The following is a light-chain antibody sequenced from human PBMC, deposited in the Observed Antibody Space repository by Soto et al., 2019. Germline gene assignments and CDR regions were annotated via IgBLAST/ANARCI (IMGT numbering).Light chain of an antibody. CDR2: AAS. Sequence: DIQMTQSPSSLSASVGDRVTITCRASQSISRYVNWYQQRPGKDPDLLIYAASSLQIGVPSRFSGSGSGTDFTLTISSLQPEDFATYYCQQSYDTPLTFGGGTKVEIK. CDR1: QSISRY. V-gene: IGKV1-39*01. CDR3: QQSYDTPLT. J-gene: IGKJ4*01.